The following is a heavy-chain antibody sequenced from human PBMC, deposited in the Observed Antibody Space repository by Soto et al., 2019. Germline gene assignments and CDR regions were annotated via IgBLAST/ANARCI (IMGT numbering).Heavy chain of an antibody. J-gene: IGHJ4*02. CDR1: GFTFSDYS. Sequence: PGGSLRLSCAASGFTFSDYSMNWVRQAPGKRLEWVSSISSSGSYIYYADSVKARFTISRDNAKNSLYMQMNSLRAEDTAVYYCARATTWKGFDYWGQGTLVTVSS. V-gene: IGHV3-21*01. CDR3: ARATTWKGFDY. D-gene: IGHD4-17*01. CDR2: ISSSGSYI.